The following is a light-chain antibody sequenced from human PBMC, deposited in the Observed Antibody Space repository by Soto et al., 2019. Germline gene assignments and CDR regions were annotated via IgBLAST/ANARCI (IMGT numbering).Light chain of an antibody. V-gene: IGKV1-5*03. CDR2: KAS. CDR3: QQYNSYSALT. Sequence: DIQMTQSPSTLSASVGDRVTITCRASQSISSWLAWYQQKPGKAPKLLIYKASSLESGVPSRFSGSGSGTEFTLTISSLQPDYFATSYCQQYNSYSALTFGGWTKVEIK. CDR1: QSISSW. J-gene: IGKJ4*01.